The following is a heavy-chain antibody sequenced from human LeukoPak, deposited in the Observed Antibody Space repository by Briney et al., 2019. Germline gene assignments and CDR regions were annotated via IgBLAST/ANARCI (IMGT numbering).Heavy chain of an antibody. D-gene: IGHD4-17*01. CDR3: ARDSTGDQSGGLDY. CDR1: GFTFSSYE. J-gene: IGHJ4*02. V-gene: IGHV3-48*03. CDR2: ITTTGDRI. Sequence: GGSLRLSCEASGFTFSSYEMNWVRQAPGKGLEWISYITTTGDRIQYADSVKGRFTISRDNAKNSLYLQMNSLRAEDTALYYCARDSTGDQSGGLDYWGQGTLVTVSS.